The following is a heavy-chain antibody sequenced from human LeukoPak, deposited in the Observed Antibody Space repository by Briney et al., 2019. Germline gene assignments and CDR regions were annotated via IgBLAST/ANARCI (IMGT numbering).Heavy chain of an antibody. D-gene: IGHD6-13*01. CDR1: GFTFDDYA. J-gene: IGHJ4*02. CDR3: ARPRGRQRLVPFDY. Sequence: GGSLRLSCAASGFTFDDYAMPWVRQAPGKGLEWVSGISWNSGSIGYADSVKGRFTISRDNAKNSLYLQMNSLRAEDTALYYCARPRGRQRLVPFDYWGQGTLVTVSS. CDR2: ISWNSGSI. V-gene: IGHV3-9*01.